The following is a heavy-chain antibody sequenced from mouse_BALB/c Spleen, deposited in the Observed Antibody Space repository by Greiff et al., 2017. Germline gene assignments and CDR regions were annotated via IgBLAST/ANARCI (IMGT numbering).Heavy chain of an antibody. Sequence: QVQLKQSGAELARPGASVKMSCKASGYTFTSYTMHWVKQRPGQGLEWIGYINPSSGYTNYNQKFKDKATLTADKSSSTAYMQLSSLTSEDSAVYYCARSGPYGTSAMDYWGQGTSVTVSS. J-gene: IGHJ4*01. CDR3: ARSGPYGTSAMDY. D-gene: IGHD2-1*01. CDR2: INPSSGYT. V-gene: IGHV1-4*01. CDR1: GYTFTSYT.